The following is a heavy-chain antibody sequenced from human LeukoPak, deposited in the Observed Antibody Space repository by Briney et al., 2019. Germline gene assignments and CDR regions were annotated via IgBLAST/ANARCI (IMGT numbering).Heavy chain of an antibody. J-gene: IGHJ4*02. CDR3: AKSWLRLGGDY. CDR1: GFTFNNYA. Sequence: GGSLRLSRAASGFTFNNYAMTWVRQAPGKGLEWISVISGNDGNTFYADSVKGRFTISRDNSKDTLYLQMNSLTAEDTAIYYCAKSWLRLGGDYWGQGTLVTVSS. V-gene: IGHV3-23*01. D-gene: IGHD3-16*01. CDR2: ISGNDGNT.